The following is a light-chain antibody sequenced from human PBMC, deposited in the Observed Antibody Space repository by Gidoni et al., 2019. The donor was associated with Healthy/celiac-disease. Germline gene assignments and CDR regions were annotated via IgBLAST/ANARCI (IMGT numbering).Light chain of an antibody. CDR1: KLGDKY. V-gene: IGLV3-1*01. CDR2: QDS. CDR3: QAWDSAVV. Sequence: SYELTQPPSVSVSPGQTASIPCSGDKLGDKYACWYQQKPGQSHVLVIYQDSKRPSGIPERFSGSNSGNTATLTFSGTQAMDEADYYCQAWDSAVVFGGGTKLTVL. J-gene: IGLJ2*01.